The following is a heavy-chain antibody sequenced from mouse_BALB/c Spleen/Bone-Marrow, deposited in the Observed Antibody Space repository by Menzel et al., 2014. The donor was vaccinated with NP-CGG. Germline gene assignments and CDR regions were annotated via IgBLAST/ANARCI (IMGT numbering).Heavy chain of an antibody. CDR1: GYTFTSYW. CDR2: IDPCDSET. V-gene: IGHV1-74*04. CDR3: ARGRDYDVFSY. Sequence: VQLQESGAELVRPGASVKLSCKASGYTFTSYWMNWVKQRPEQGLEWIGRIDPCDSETHYNQKFKDKAILTVDKSSSTAYMQLSSLTSEDSEVYYCARGRDYDVFSYWGQGTLVTVSA. D-gene: IGHD2-4*01. J-gene: IGHJ3*01.